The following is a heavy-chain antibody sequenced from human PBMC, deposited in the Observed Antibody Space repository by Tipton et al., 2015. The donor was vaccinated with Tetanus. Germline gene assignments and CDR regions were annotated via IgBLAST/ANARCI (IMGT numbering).Heavy chain of an antibody. Sequence: QVQLVQSGAEVKKPGSSVKVSCKTSGGSFNTYITSWVRQAPGQGPEWMGGIIPIFGTITYAQKFQGRVTITADKSTNTAYMELSSLRSEDTAVYYCARSRGGTRIYYAIAFWGQGTLVTVSS. CDR1: GGSFNTYI. V-gene: IGHV1-69*06. CDR3: ARSRGGTRIYYAIAF. CDR2: IIPIFGTI. D-gene: IGHD3-10*01. J-gene: IGHJ4*02.